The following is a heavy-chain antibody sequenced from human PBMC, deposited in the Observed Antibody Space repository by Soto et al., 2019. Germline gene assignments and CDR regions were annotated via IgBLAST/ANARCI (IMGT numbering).Heavy chain of an antibody. D-gene: IGHD6-13*01. Sequence: GGSLRLSCAASGFTFSSYGMHWVRQAPGKGLEWVAVIWYDGSNKYYADSVKGRFTISRDNSKNTLYLQMNSLRAEDTAVYYCARVKLSAAAGTGYFDYWGQGTLVTVSS. V-gene: IGHV3-33*01. CDR1: GFTFSSYG. CDR2: IWYDGSNK. CDR3: ARVKLSAAAGTGYFDY. J-gene: IGHJ4*02.